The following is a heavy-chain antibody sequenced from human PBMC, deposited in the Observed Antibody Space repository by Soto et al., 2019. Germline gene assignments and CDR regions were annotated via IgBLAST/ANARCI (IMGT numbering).Heavy chain of an antibody. CDR3: ARMNDYVEFFQH. V-gene: IGHV4-39*01. Sequence: SETLSLTCTVSGGSISRSTYYWGWIRQPPGKGLKWIGSIYDSGSTYYNPSLKSRVTISVDTSKNKFSLRPYSVTAADTAVYYCARMNDYVEFFQHWGQGTLVTVSS. J-gene: IGHJ1*01. CDR1: GGSISRSTYY. CDR2: IYDSGST. D-gene: IGHD4-17*01.